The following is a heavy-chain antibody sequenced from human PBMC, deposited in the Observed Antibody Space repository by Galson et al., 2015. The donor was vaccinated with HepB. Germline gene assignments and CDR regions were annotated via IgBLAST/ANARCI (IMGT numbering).Heavy chain of an antibody. CDR1: GFTFSNYG. CDR3: AGRLGYCSGGSCLDY. CDR2: ISSSSNYI. Sequence: SLRLSCAASGFTFSNYGMDWVRQAPGKGLEWVSSISSSSNYIYYADSVKGRFIISRDNAKNSLYLLMNSLRAEDTAVYYCAGRLGYCSGGSCLDYWGQGTLVTVSS. J-gene: IGHJ4*02. V-gene: IGHV3-21*01. D-gene: IGHD2-15*01.